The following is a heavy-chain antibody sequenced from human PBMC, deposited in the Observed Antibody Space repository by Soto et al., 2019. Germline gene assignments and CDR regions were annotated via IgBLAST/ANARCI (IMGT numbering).Heavy chain of an antibody. CDR3: AKFFVETGSNSGWPWSFHY. CDR1: GFTFSNYA. J-gene: IGHJ4*02. V-gene: IGHV3-23*01. CDR2: ISGSGGTT. Sequence: EVQLLESGGGLVQPGRSLRLSCAASGFTFSNYAMSWVRQAPGQGLDWVSAISGSGGTTYYADSVKGRFTISRDSSKNTLFLQRNSLRAEDAAVYYCAKFFVETGSNSGWPWSFHYWGQGTLVTVSS. D-gene: IGHD6-25*01.